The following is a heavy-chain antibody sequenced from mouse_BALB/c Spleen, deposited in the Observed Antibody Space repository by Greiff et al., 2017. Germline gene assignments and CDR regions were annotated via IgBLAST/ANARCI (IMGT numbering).Heavy chain of an antibody. CDR2: ISSGGST. Sequence: DVMLVESGGGLVKPGGSLKLSCAASGFTFSSYAMSWVRQTLEKRLEWVASISSGGSTYYPDSVKGRFTISRDNARNILYLQMSSLRSEDTAMYYCARASYGPFDYWGQGTTLTVSS. D-gene: IGHD1-1*01. CDR3: ARASYGPFDY. V-gene: IGHV5-6-5*01. J-gene: IGHJ2*01. CDR1: GFTFSSYA.